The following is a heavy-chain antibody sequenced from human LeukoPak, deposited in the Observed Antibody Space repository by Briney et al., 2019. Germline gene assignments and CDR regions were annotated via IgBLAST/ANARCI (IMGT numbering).Heavy chain of an antibody. V-gene: IGHV3-23*01. D-gene: IGHD1-26*01. J-gene: IGHJ4*02. CDR3: AKDRFSGSPRNFDY. CDR1: GCTFSSYA. Sequence: AGSLRLSCAASGCTFSSYAMSWVRQAPGKGLEWVSAISCSGGSTYYADSVKSRFTISRDNSKNPLYLQMNSLRAEDTAVYYCAKDRFSGSPRNFDYWGQGTLVTVSS. CDR2: ISCSGGST.